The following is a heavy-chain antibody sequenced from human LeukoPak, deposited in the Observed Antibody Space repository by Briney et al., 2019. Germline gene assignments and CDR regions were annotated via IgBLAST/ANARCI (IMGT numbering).Heavy chain of an antibody. CDR1: GGTFSRDA. CDR2: IIPIFGTA. J-gene: IGHJ3*02. Sequence: GASVKVSCKASGGTFSRDAISWVRQAPGQGLEWMGGIIPIFGTANYAQKFQGRVTITADESTSTAYMELSSLRSEDTAVYYCARVHGVRGAFDIWGQGTMVTVSS. D-gene: IGHD2-8*01. CDR3: ARVHGVRGAFDI. V-gene: IGHV1-69*13.